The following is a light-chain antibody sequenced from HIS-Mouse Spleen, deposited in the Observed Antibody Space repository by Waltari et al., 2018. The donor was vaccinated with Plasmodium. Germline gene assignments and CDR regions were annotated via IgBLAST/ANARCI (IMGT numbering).Light chain of an antibody. CDR1: NIGRKS. J-gene: IGLJ2*01. CDR2: DGS. CDR3: QVWDSSSDHVV. V-gene: IGLV3-21*03. Sequence: SYVLTQPPSVSVAPGKTARITCGGNNIGRKSVHWYQQKPGQAPVLVVYDGSDRPSGIPERFSGSNSGNTATLTISRVEAGDEADYYCQVWDSSSDHVVFGGGTKLTVL.